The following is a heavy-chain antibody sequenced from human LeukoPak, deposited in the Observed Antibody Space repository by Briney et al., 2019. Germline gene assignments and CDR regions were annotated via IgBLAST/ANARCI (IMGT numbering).Heavy chain of an antibody. V-gene: IGHV3-23*01. CDR3: AKDTIDYGGSSSGY. J-gene: IGHJ4*02. CDR1: GFTFSSYA. Sequence: GGSLRLSCAASGFTFSSYAMSWVRQAPVKGLEWVSAISGSGGSTYYADSVKGRFTISRDNSKDTLYLQMNSLRAEDTAVYYCAKDTIDYGGSSSGYWGQGTLVTVSS. CDR2: ISGSGGST. D-gene: IGHD4-23*01.